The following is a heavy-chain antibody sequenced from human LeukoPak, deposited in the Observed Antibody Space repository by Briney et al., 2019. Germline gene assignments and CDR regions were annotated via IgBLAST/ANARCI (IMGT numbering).Heavy chain of an antibody. D-gene: IGHD5-18*01. V-gene: IGHV3-7*01. J-gene: IGHJ4*02. Sequence: GGSLRLSCVASGSTFSSYWMSWVRQAPGKGLEWVANIKQDGSEKYYVDSVKGRFTISRDNAKNSLYLQINSLRAEDTAVYYCARSRGYSYGYGFDYWGQGTLVTVSS. CDR3: ARSRGYSYGYGFDY. CDR1: GSTFSSYW. CDR2: IKQDGSEK.